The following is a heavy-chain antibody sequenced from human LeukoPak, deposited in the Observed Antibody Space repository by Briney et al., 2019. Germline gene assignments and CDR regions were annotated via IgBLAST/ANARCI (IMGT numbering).Heavy chain of an antibody. CDR2: IVGGGGST. D-gene: IGHD6-19*01. V-gene: IGHV3-23*01. CDR1: GFTFTNYA. J-gene: IGHJ4*02. Sequence: GGSLRLSCAASGFTFTNYAMSWVRQAPGKGLEWVSAIVGGGGSTFYADSVKGRFTISRDNAKNTVNLQMNSLRADDTAVYYCAKARLSTGWAYNDYWGQGTLVTVSS. CDR3: AKARLSTGWAYNDY.